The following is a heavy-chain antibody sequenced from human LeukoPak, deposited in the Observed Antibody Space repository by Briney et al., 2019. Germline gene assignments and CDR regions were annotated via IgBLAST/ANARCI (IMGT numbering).Heavy chain of an antibody. CDR1: GGSISSGGYY. CDR3: ARYSGYGCFDY. CDR2: IYYSGST. Sequence: PSETLSLTRTVSGGSISSGGYYWSWIRQHPGKGLEWIGYIYYSGSTYYNPSLKSRVTISVDTSKDQFSLKLSSVTAADTAVYYCARYSGYGCFDYWGQGTLVTVSS. V-gene: IGHV4-31*03. D-gene: IGHD5-12*01. J-gene: IGHJ4*02.